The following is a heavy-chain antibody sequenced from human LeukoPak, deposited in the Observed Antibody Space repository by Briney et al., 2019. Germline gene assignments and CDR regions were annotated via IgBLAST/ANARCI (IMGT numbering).Heavy chain of an antibody. CDR3: ARVEYSSSSFYFDY. D-gene: IGHD6-6*01. J-gene: IGHJ4*02. V-gene: IGHV3-21*01. CDR2: ISSSSSYI. CDR1: GFTFSSYS. Sequence: GGSLRLSCAASGFTFSSYSMTWVRQAPGKGLEWVSSISSSSSYIYYADSVKGRFTISRDNAKNSLYLQMNSLRAEDTAVYYCARVEYSSSSFYFDYWGQGTLVTVSS.